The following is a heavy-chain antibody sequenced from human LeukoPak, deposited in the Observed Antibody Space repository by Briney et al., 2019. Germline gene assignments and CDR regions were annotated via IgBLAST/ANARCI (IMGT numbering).Heavy chain of an antibody. Sequence: GGSLRLSCAASGFTFDDYAMHWVRQAPGKGLEWVSLISWDGGSTYYADSVKGRFTISRDNSRHTLYLQMNSLGAEDTALYYCAKDKEYSGFGPILSGYYYGMDGWGKGTTVTVSS. CDR2: ISWDGGST. V-gene: IGHV3-43D*04. CDR1: GFTFDDYA. J-gene: IGHJ6*04. D-gene: IGHD5-12*01. CDR3: AKDKEYSGFGPILSGYYYGMDG.